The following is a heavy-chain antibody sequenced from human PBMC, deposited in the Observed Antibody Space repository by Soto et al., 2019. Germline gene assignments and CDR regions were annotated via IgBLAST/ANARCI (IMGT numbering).Heavy chain of an antibody. CDR3: AREVDIVVVPAAIRGAIWFDP. D-gene: IGHD2-2*02. Sequence: SETLSLTCTVSGGSISSYYWSWIRQPAGKGLEWIGRIYTSGSTNYNPSLKSRVTMPVDTSKNQFSLKLSSVTAADTAVYYCAREVDIVVVPAAIRGAIWFDPWGQGTLVTVSS. J-gene: IGHJ5*02. CDR1: GGSISSYY. V-gene: IGHV4-4*07. CDR2: IYTSGST.